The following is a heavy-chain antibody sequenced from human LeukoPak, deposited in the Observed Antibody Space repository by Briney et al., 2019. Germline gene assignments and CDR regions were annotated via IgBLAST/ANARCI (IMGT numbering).Heavy chain of an antibody. J-gene: IGHJ4*02. V-gene: IGHV4-59*08. D-gene: IGHD6-13*01. CDR3: ARRGSSWYQDY. CDR1: GGSFSGYY. Sequence: PSETLSLTCAVYGGSFSGYYWSWIRQPPGKGLEWIAYIYYSGSTNYNPSLKGRVTISVDTSKNQFSLKLSSVTAADTAVYYCARRGSSWYQDYWGQGTLVTVSS. CDR2: IYYSGST.